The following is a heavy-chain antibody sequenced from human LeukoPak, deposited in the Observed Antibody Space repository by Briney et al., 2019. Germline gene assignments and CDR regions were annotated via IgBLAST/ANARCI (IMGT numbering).Heavy chain of an antibody. CDR2: IYPDDSDT. CDR1: GFSFTPYW. V-gene: IGHV5-51*01. D-gene: IGHD3-22*01. Sequence: GESLKLSCKGSGFSFTPYWIVWVRQMPGKGLEWMGIIYPDDSDTRYSPSFQGQVTISADKFISTAYLQWSSLKASDTAMYYCARLYYSASGYPDYWGQGTLVTVSS. J-gene: IGHJ4*02. CDR3: ARLYYSASGYPDY.